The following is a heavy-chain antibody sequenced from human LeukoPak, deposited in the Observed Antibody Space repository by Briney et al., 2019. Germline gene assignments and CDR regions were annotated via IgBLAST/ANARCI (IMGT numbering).Heavy chain of an antibody. J-gene: IGHJ4*02. CDR3: AKTPVLLWFGELWSGY. V-gene: IGHV3-30*02. CDR2: IRYDGSNK. CDR1: GFTFSSYG. Sequence: SGGSLRLSCAASGFTFSSYGMHWVRQAPGKGLEWVAFIRYDGSNKYYADSVKGRFTISRDNSKNTLYPQMNSLRAEDTAVYYCAKTPVLLWFGELWSGYWGQGTLVTVSS. D-gene: IGHD3-10*01.